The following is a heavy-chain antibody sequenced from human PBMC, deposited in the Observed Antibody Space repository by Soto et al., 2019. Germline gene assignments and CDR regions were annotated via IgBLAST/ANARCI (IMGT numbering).Heavy chain of an antibody. Sequence: GGSLRLSCAASGFTFSSYGMHWVRQAPGKGLEWVAVISYDGSNKYYADSVKGRFTISRDNSKNTLYLQMNSLRAEDTAVYYCAKDLGSGWYPEEYWGQGTLVTVSS. J-gene: IGHJ4*02. V-gene: IGHV3-30*18. D-gene: IGHD6-19*01. CDR3: AKDLGSGWYPEEY. CDR1: GFTFSSYG. CDR2: ISYDGSNK.